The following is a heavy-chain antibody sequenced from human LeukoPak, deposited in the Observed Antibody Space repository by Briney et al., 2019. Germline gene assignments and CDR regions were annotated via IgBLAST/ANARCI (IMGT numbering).Heavy chain of an antibody. CDR1: GGSISSYY. CDR2: IYYSGST. J-gene: IGHJ6*02. Sequence: SETLSLTCTVSGGSISSYYWSWIRQPPGKGLEWIGYIYYSGSTNYNPSLKSRVTISVDTSKNQFSLKLSSVTAADTAVYYCARHGVGSGWYTYYYGMDVWGQGTTVTVSS. D-gene: IGHD6-19*01. V-gene: IGHV4-59*08. CDR3: ARHGVGSGWYTYYYGMDV.